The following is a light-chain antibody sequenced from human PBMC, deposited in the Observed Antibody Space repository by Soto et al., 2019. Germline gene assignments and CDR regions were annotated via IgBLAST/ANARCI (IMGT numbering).Light chain of an antibody. CDR2: GAS. V-gene: IGKV3D-15*01. Sequence: EIVLTQSPGILSLSPGERATLSCRASQSVSNDFLAWYQQKPGQAPRLLIYGASTRATDVPDRFSGSGYGTLFTLTITSLQSEDFAVYYCQQYNNWPLITFGQGTRLEIK. CDR3: QQYNNWPLIT. CDR1: QSVSNDF. J-gene: IGKJ5*01.